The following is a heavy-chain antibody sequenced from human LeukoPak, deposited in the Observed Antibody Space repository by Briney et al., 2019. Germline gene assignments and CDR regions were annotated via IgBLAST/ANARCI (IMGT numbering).Heavy chain of an antibody. V-gene: IGHV1-69*13. CDR2: IIPIFGTA. J-gene: IGHJ6*03. D-gene: IGHD3-3*01. CDR1: GGTFSSYA. CDR3: ARGGYDFWSGSLYYYYYMDV. Sequence: ASVKLSCKASGGTFSSYAISWVRQAPGQGLEWMGGIIPIFGTANYAQKFQGRVTITADESTSTAYMELSSLRSEDTAVYYCARGGYDFWSGSLYYYYYMDVRGKGTTVTVSS.